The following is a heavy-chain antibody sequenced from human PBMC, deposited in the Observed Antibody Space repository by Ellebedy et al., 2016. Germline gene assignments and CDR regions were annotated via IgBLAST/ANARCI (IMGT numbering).Heavy chain of an antibody. D-gene: IGHD2-2*01. Sequence: GSLRLSXAVYGGSFSGYYWSWIRQPPGKGLEWIGSRSYSGSTYYNPSLKSRVTISVDTSKNQFSLKLRSVTAADTAVYYCARHLGLYCSITNCYVNPWFDPWGQGTLVTVSS. V-gene: IGHV4-34*01. J-gene: IGHJ5*02. CDR1: GGSFSGYY. CDR2: RSYSGST. CDR3: ARHLGLYCSITNCYVNPWFDP.